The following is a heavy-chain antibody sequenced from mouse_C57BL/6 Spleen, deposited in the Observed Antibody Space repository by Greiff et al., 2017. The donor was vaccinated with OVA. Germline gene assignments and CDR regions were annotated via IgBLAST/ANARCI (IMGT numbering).Heavy chain of an antibody. Sequence: DVMLVESGGDLVKPGGSLKLSCAASGFTFSSYGMSWVRQTPDKRLEWVATISSGGSYTYYPDSVKGRFPISSDNAKNTLYLQMSSLKSEDTAMYYCARRDLLGGYFDYWGQGTTLTVSS. V-gene: IGHV5-6*02. CDR3: ARRDLLGGYFDY. J-gene: IGHJ2*01. CDR2: ISSGGSYT. D-gene: IGHD4-1*01. CDR1: GFTFSSYG.